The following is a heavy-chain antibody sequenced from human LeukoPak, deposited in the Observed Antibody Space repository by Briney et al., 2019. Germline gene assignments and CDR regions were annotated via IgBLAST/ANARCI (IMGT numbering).Heavy chain of an antibody. J-gene: IGHJ4*02. Sequence: PSETLSLTCTVSGYSISSGYYWGWVRQAPGKGLEWIGEINHSGSTNYNPSLKSRVTISVDTSKNQFSLRLSSVTAADTAVYYCARRTFGGVIAYWGQGTLVTVPS. CDR1: GYSISSGYY. D-gene: IGHD3-16*02. CDR3: ARRTFGGVIAY. V-gene: IGHV4-38-2*02. CDR2: INHSGST.